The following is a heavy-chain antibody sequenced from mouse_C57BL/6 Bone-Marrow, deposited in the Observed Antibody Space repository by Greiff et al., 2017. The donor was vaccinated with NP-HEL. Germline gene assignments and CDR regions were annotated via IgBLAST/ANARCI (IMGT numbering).Heavy chain of an antibody. CDR1: GYTFTSYD. Sequence: QVQLQQSGPELVKPGASVKLSCKASGYTFTSYDINWVKQRPGQGLEWIGWIHPCDGSTNYNQKFKGKATLTVDKSSSTAYMELHSLTSEDSAVYVCETIATVEGPDYWGQGTTLTVSS. V-gene: IGHV1-85*01. CDR3: ETIATVEGPDY. J-gene: IGHJ2*01. D-gene: IGHD1-1*01. CDR2: IHPCDGST.